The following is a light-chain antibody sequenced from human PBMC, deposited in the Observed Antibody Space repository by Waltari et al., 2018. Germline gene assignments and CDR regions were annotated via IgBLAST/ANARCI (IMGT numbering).Light chain of an antibody. CDR2: QDK. V-gene: IGLV3-1*01. Sequence: SYELTQPPSVSVSAGQTASITCSGDKLGHKFVCWFQQRPGQSPVLVIYQDKKRPTGIPGRFCGSNSGNTATLTSSGTQPLDEADYYGQAWDSSSDSYVFGSGTKVTV. CDR3: QAWDSSSDSYV. CDR1: KLGHKF. J-gene: IGLJ1*01.